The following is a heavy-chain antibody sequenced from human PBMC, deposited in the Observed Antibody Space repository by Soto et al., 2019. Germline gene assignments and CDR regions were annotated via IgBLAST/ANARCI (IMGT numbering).Heavy chain of an antibody. Sequence: XSLRLTCAASGFTFSSYAMHWVHQAPGKGLEWGAVISYDGSNKYYADSVKGRFTISRDNSKNTLYLQMNSLRAEDTAVYYCARESAWHYYYGMDVWGQGTTVTVSS. V-gene: IGHV3-30-3*01. CDR1: GFTFSSYA. CDR2: ISYDGSNK. CDR3: ARESAWHYYYGMDV. J-gene: IGHJ6*02.